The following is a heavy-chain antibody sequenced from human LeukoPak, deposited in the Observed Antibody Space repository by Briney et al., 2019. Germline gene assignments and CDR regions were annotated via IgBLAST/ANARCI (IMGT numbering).Heavy chain of an antibody. J-gene: IGHJ6*02. V-gene: IGHV3-7*01. CDR3: ATYTNWVAGDV. D-gene: IGHD7-27*01. CDR2: IKDDGSET. Sequence: GRSLRLSCGTSGFTFNKSWMSWVRQAPGKGPEWVASIKDDGSETFHADSVRGRFTISRDNARGTLYVQMNTLRAEDTAVYYCATYTNWVAGDVWGQGTTVTVSS. CDR1: GFTFNKSW.